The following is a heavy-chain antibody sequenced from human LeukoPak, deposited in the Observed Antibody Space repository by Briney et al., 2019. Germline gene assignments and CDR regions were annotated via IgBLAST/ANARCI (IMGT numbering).Heavy chain of an antibody. D-gene: IGHD2-15*01. Sequence: ASVKVSCKASGYAFTGYYMHWVRQAPGQGLEWMGWINPNSGGTNYAQKFQGRVTMTRDTSISTAYMELSRLRSDDTAVYYCARTYCSGGSCYPNWFDPWGQGTLVTVSS. V-gene: IGHV1-2*02. CDR1: GYAFTGYY. J-gene: IGHJ5*02. CDR2: INPNSGGT. CDR3: ARTYCSGGSCYPNWFDP.